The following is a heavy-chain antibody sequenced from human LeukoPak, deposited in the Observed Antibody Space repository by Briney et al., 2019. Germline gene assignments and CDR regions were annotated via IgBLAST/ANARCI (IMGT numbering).Heavy chain of an antibody. V-gene: IGHV4-59*01. J-gene: IGHJ5*02. CDR3: ARGRNYDILTGYYSWFDP. Sequence: SETLSLTCTVSGGSINNYYWSWIRQPPGKGLEWIGHIYYSGSTNYNPSLKSRVTISVDTSKNQFSLELSSVTAADTAVYYCARGRNYDILTGYYSWFDPWGQGTLVTVSS. CDR1: GGSINNYY. CDR2: IYYSGST. D-gene: IGHD3-9*01.